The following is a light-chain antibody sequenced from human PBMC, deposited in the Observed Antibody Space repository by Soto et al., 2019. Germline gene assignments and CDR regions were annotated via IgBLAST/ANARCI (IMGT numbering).Light chain of an antibody. CDR3: QEYNNFHTP. CDR1: QSVSSN. CDR2: GAS. Sequence: EIVMTQSPATLSVSPGERATLSCRASQSVSSNLAWYQQKPGQAPRLLIYGASTRATGIPARFSGSGSGTEFTLTISSLQSEDFVVYYGQEYNNFHTPFG. J-gene: IGKJ1*01. V-gene: IGKV3-15*01.